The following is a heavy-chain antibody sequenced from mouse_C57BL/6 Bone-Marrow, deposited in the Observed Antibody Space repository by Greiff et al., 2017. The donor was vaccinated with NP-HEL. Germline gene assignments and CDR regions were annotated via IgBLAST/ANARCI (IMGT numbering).Heavy chain of an antibody. V-gene: IGHV5-17*01. Sequence: EVQLQQSGGGLVKPGGSLKLSCAASGFTFSDYGMHWVRQAPEKGLEWVAYISSGSSTIYYADTVKGRFTISRDNAKNTLFLQMTSLRSEDTAMYYCARGAIDGYYGYWGQGTTLTVSS. CDR1: GFTFSDYG. CDR2: ISSGSSTI. CDR3: ARGAIDGYYGY. D-gene: IGHD2-3*01. J-gene: IGHJ2*01.